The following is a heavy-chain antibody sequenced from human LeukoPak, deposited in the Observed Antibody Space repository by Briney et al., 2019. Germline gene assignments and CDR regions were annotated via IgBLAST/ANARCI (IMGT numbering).Heavy chain of an antibody. CDR1: GGSISSYY. Sequence: PSETLSLTCTVSGGSISSYYWSWIRQPPGKGLEWIGEINHSGSTNYNPSLKSRVTISVDTSKNQFSLKLSSVTAADTAVYYCARGYSSGWSPRIVVYYGMDVWGQGTTVTVSS. V-gene: IGHV4-34*01. D-gene: IGHD6-19*01. CDR3: ARGYSSGWSPRIVVYYGMDV. CDR2: INHSGST. J-gene: IGHJ6*02.